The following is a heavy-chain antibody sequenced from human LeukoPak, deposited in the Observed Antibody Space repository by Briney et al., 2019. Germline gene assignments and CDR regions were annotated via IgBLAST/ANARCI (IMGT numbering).Heavy chain of an antibody. CDR2: ISGSDGSS. CDR1: VFTFNSFA. V-gene: IGHV3-23*01. D-gene: IGHD3-16*02. CDR3: AKSLGVGGYTRYKGFDQ. Sequence: VGSLRLSCAASVFTFNSFAMNWVRQAPGKGLEWVSSISGSDGSSHYADFVKGRFTISRDNSKNTLHLQINSLRAEDTAVYYCAKSLGVGGYTRYKGFDQWGQGTLVTVSS. J-gene: IGHJ4*02.